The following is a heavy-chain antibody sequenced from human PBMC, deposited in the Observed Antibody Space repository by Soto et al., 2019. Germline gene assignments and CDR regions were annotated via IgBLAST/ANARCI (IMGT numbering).Heavy chain of an antibody. J-gene: IGHJ4*02. CDR2: MNPNSGNA. CDR3: ARGRKNLIYLDY. Sequence: QVQLVQSGAEVKKPGASVKVSCRASGYTFTSYDINWVRQATGQGLAWMGWMNPNSGNAGYAQKFQGSVTMTRNTSISTADMELSSLRSEYTAVYYCARGRKNLIYLDYWCQGTLVTVSS. V-gene: IGHV1-8*01. CDR1: GYTFTSYD.